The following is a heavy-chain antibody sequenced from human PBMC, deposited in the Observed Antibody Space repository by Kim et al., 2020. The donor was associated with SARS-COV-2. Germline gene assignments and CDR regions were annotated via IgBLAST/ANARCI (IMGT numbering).Heavy chain of an antibody. CDR3: ARDRITMNWFDP. J-gene: IGHJ5*02. D-gene: IGHD3-10*01. V-gene: IGHV6-1*01. Sequence: EYAVSVKSRITTNPGASKNQFSLRLNSVTPEDTAVYYCARDRITMNWFDPWGQGTLVTVSS.